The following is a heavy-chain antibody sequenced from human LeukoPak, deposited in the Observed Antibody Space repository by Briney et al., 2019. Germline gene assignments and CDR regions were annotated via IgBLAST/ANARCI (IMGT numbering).Heavy chain of an antibody. Sequence: GRSLRLSCAASGFTFSSYGMHWVRQAPGKVLEWVAVRWYDGSNKYYADSVKGRFTISRDNSKNTLSLQMNSLRAEDTAVYYCAKPRTVDIVATEPFDYWGQGTLVTVSS. D-gene: IGHD5-12*01. CDR2: RWYDGSNK. J-gene: IGHJ4*02. V-gene: IGHV3-33*06. CDR1: GFTFSSYG. CDR3: AKPRTVDIVATEPFDY.